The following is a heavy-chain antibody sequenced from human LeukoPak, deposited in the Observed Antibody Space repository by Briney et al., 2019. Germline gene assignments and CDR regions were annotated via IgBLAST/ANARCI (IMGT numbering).Heavy chain of an antibody. V-gene: IGHV3-21*01. D-gene: IGHD3-9*01. Sequence: PGGSLRLSCAASGFTFSSYSMNWVRQAPGKGLEWVSSISSSSSYIYYADSVKGRFTISRDNAKNSLYLQMNSLRAEDTAVYYCARDHLPAYYDILTGTSNWFDPGGQGTLVTVSS. CDR1: GFTFSSYS. J-gene: IGHJ5*02. CDR2: ISSSSSYI. CDR3: ARDHLPAYYDILTGTSNWFDP.